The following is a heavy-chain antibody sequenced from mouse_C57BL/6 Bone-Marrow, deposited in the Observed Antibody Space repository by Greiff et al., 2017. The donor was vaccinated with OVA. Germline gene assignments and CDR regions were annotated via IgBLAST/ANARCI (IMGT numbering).Heavy chain of an antibody. V-gene: IGHV1-85*01. Sequence: VQLQQSGPELVKPGASVKLSCKASGYNFTSYDINWVKQRPGQGLEWIGWIYPRDGSTKYNEKFKGKATLTVDPSSSTAYIELHSLTSENSAVYVCAFAKGAWFAYGGQGTLITVSA. CDR1: GYNFTSYD. CDR3: AFAKGAWFAY. CDR2: IYPRDGST. D-gene: IGHD6-1*01. J-gene: IGHJ3*01.